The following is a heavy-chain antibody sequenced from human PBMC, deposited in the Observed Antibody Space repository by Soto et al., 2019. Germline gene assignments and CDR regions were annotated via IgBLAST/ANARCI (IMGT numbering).Heavy chain of an antibody. CDR3: ATAPLTLGLSRVPAAPAYDY. V-gene: IGHV1-3*01. D-gene: IGHD2-2*01. CDR1: GYTFTSYA. Sequence: ASVKVSCKASGYTFTSYAMHWVRQAPGQRLEWMGWINAGNGNTKYSQKFQGRVTITRDTSASTAYMELSSLRSEDTAVYYFATAPLTLGLSRVPAAPAYDYWGQGTLVTVSS. CDR2: INAGNGNT. J-gene: IGHJ4*02.